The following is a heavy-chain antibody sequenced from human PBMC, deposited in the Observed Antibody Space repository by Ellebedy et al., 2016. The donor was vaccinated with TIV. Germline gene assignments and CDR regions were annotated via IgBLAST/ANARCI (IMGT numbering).Heavy chain of an antibody. CDR1: GFTFSISG. Sequence: GGSLRLSXAASGFTFSISGMTWVRQRPGKGLEWVATVSRGREAYYADPFKGRFFISRDNDLNSVFLQLNNLRVEDTAVYYCSRDGRELSRDCWGQGTLVTVSS. CDR3: SRDGRELSRDC. CDR2: VSRGREA. V-gene: IGHV3-21*06. D-gene: IGHD3/OR15-3a*01. J-gene: IGHJ4*02.